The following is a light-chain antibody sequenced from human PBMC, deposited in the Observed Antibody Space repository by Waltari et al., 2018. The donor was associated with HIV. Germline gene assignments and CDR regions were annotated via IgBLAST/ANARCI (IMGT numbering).Light chain of an antibody. Sequence: QSALTQPASVSGSPGQSITISCTGTSSDVGGYNYVSWYQQHPGKAPQLMIYEVSNRPSGVSYRFSGSKSGNTASLTISGLQAEDEADYFCSSYTPSTTYYVFGTGTRITVL. V-gene: IGLV2-14*01. CDR3: SSYTPSTTYYV. CDR1: SSDVGGYNY. CDR2: EVS. J-gene: IGLJ1*01.